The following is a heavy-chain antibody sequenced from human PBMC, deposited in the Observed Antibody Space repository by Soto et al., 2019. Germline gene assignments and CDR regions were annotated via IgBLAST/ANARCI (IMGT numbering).Heavy chain of an antibody. J-gene: IGHJ4*02. D-gene: IGHD3-22*01. V-gene: IGHV3-23*01. CDR3: AKWPVRESSGNYFDY. CDR2: ISGSGGST. Sequence: EVQLLESGGGLVQPGGSLRLACAASGFTFSNYAMSWVRQAPGKGLEWVSGISGSGGSTNYADSVKGRFTISRDNSKNTLYLQMNSLRAEDTAVYYCAKWPVRESSGNYFDYWGQGTLVTVSS. CDR1: GFTFSNYA.